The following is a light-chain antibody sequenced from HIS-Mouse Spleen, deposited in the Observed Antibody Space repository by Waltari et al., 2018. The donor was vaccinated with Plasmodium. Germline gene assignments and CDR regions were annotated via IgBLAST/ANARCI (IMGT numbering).Light chain of an antibody. Sequence: IVMTQSPATLSVSPGERATLSCRASQSVSSNLAWYQQKPGQAPRLRIYGASTRATSIPARVSGSGSGTEFTLTISSLQSEDFAVYYWQQYNNWPPYTFGQGTKLESK. CDR1: QSVSSN. CDR3: QQYNNWPPYT. V-gene: IGKV3-15*01. J-gene: IGKJ2*01. CDR2: GAS.